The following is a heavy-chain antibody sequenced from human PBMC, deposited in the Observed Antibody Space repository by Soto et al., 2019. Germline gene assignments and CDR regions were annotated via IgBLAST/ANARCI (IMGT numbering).Heavy chain of an antibody. D-gene: IGHD6-6*01. J-gene: IGHJ4*02. Sequence: GGSLRLSCAASGFTFSSYGMHWVRQAPGKGLEWVAVIWYDGSNKYYADSVKGRFTISRDNSKNTLYLQMNSLRAEDTAVYYCARDWEYSSSSGLFHSLDYWGQGTLVTVSS. CDR2: IWYDGSNK. CDR1: GFTFSSYG. V-gene: IGHV3-33*01. CDR3: ARDWEYSSSSGLFHSLDY.